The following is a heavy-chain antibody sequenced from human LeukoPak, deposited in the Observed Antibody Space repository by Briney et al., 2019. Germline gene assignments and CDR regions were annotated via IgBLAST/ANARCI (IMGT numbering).Heavy chain of an antibody. D-gene: IGHD3-22*01. CDR2: ISYDGSNK. CDR1: GNYW. J-gene: IGHJ4*02. Sequence: GGSLRLSCAASGNYWMHWVRQAPGKGLEWVAVISYDGSNKYYADSVKGRFTISRDNSKNTLYLQMNSLRAEDTAVYYCAKDDTMRSFDYWGQGTLVTVSS. CDR3: AKDDTMRSFDY. V-gene: IGHV3-30*18.